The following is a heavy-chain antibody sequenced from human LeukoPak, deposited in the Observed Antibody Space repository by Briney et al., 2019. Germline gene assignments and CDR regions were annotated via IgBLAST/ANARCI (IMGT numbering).Heavy chain of an antibody. V-gene: IGHV3-53*01. CDR1: GFTVSSNY. D-gene: IGHD6-6*01. CDR3: ARGASIIARALDP. J-gene: IGHJ5*02. Sequence: GGSLRLSCAASGFTVSSNYMNWVRQAPGKGLEWVSVIYSGGSTYYADSVKGRFTISRDNSKNTLYLQMNSQRAEDTAVYYCARGASIIARALDPWGQGTLVTVSS. CDR2: IYSGGST.